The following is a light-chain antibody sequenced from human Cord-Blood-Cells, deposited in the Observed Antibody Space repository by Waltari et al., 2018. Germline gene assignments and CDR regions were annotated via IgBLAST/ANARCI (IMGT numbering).Light chain of an antibody. CDR2: DAY. Sequence: EIVLTQSPATLSLSPGERATLSCRASQSVSSYLAWYQQKPGQAPRLLIYDAYNRATGIPARFSGSGPGTDFTLTISSLEPEDFAVYYCQQRSNWPLTFGGGTKVEIK. J-gene: IGKJ4*01. CDR3: QQRSNWPLT. V-gene: IGKV3D-11*02. CDR1: QSVSSY.